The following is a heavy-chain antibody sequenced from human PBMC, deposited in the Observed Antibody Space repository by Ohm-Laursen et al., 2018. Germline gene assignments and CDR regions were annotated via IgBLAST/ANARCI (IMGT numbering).Heavy chain of an antibody. CDR2: IIPIFGTA. Sequence: SVNVSCKASGGTFSSYAISWVRQAPGQGLEWMGGIIPIFGTANYAQKFQGRVTITADESTSTAYMELSSLRSEDTAVYYCARVRMAEYYFDYWGQGTLVTVSS. V-gene: IGHV1-69*13. CDR3: ARVRMAEYYFDY. CDR1: GGTFSSYA. J-gene: IGHJ4*02. D-gene: IGHD5-24*01.